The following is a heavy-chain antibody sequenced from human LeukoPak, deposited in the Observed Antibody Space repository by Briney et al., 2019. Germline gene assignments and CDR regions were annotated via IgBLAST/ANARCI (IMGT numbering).Heavy chain of an antibody. D-gene: IGHD2-2*01. CDR2: IYYSGST. CDR1: GYSISSGYY. Sequence: SETLSLTCTVSGYSISSGYYWGWIRQPPGKGLEWIGSIYYSGSTYYNPSLKSRVTISVDTSKNQFSLKLSSVTAADTAVYYCATIGNAYCSSTSCRIFDPWGQGTLVTVSP. CDR3: ATIGNAYCSSTSCRIFDP. V-gene: IGHV4-38-2*02. J-gene: IGHJ5*02.